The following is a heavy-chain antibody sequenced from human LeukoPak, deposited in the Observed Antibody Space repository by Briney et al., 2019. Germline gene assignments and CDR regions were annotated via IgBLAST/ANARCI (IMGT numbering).Heavy chain of an antibody. CDR3: ARDRMRLIAAAAGYTDY. Sequence: GGSLRLSFAASGFTFSSYAMHWVRQAPGKGLEWVAVISYDGSNKYYADSVKGRFTISRDNSKNTLYLQMNSLRAEDTAVYYCARDRMRLIAAAAGYTDYWGQGTLVTVSS. CDR1: GFTFSSYA. V-gene: IGHV3-30*04. D-gene: IGHD6-13*01. CDR2: ISYDGSNK. J-gene: IGHJ4*02.